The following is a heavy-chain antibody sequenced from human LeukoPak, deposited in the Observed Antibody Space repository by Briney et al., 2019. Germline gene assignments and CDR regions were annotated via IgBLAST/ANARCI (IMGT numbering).Heavy chain of an antibody. CDR1: GGSISNYY. CDR3: ARCRGTTIITRFDY. Sequence: PSETLSLTCTVSGGSISNYYWSWIRQPAGKGLEWIGRIYSSGSTSYNPSLKSRVTMSVDTSKNQFSVKLSSVTAADTAVYYCARCRGTTIITRFDYWGQGTLVTVSS. CDR2: IYSSGST. J-gene: IGHJ4*02. V-gene: IGHV4-4*07. D-gene: IGHD3-22*01.